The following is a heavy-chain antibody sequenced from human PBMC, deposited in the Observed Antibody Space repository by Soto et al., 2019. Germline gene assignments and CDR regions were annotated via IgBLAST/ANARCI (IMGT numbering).Heavy chain of an antibody. D-gene: IGHD3-3*01. CDR3: ARDGLEFGGNWFDP. CDR1: GGSISSGGYY. CDR2: IYYSGST. Sequence: QVQLQESGPGLVKPSQTLSLTCTVSGGSISSGGYYWSWIRQHPGKGLEWIGYIYYSGSTYYNPSLKRRVTISVDTSKNQFSLKLSSVTAADTAVYYCARDGLEFGGNWFDPWGQGTLVTVSS. V-gene: IGHV4-31*03. J-gene: IGHJ5*02.